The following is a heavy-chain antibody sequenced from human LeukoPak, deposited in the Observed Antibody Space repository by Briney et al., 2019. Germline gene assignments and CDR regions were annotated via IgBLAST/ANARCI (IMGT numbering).Heavy chain of an antibody. CDR3: ARDRAAAYDAFDI. V-gene: IGHV4-4*07. D-gene: IGHD2-2*01. CDR1: GGSISSYY. CDR2: IYSTGSA. J-gene: IGHJ3*02. Sequence: SETLSLTCTVSGGSISSYYWSWIRQPAGKGLEWIGRIYSTGSANYNPSLKSRVTMSVDTSENQFSLKLSSVTAADTAVYYCARDRAAAYDAFDIWGQGTMVTVSS.